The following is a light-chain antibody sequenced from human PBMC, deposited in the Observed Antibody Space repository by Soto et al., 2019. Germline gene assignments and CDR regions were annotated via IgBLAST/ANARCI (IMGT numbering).Light chain of an antibody. CDR3: QHYNSYWT. CDR2: KAS. Sequence: DIQMTQSPSTLSASVGDRVTITCRASQSISSWLAWYQQKPGKAPKLLIYKASSLESGVPSRFSGSGSGTELTLTISILQPDDFATYYCQHYNSYWTFGQGTKVEIK. V-gene: IGKV1-5*03. J-gene: IGKJ1*01. CDR1: QSISSW.